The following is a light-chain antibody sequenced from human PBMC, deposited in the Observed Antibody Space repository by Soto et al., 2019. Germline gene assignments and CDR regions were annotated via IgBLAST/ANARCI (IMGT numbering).Light chain of an antibody. CDR3: QKYNSYPYT. J-gene: IGKJ2*01. Sequence: DIQMTQSPSTLSASVGDRVTITCRASQSISSWLAWYQQKPGKAPKLLIYKASSLESGVPSRFSGSGSGTEFTLTISSLQPDDSATYYCQKYNSYPYTFGQGTKLEIK. CDR1: QSISSW. V-gene: IGKV1-5*03. CDR2: KAS.